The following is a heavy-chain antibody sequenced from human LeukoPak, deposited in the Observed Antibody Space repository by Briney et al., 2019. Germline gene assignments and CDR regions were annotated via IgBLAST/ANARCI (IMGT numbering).Heavy chain of an antibody. CDR1: GGSISSGGYY. CDR2: IYYSGST. J-gene: IGHJ4*02. CDR3: ARHEYDSSGYYYFDY. V-gene: IGHV4-31*03. Sequence: NPSETLSLTCTLSGGSISSGGYYCSWIRQHPGKGLEWIGYIYYSGSTYYNPSLKSRVTISVATSKNQCSLRLSSVTAADTAVYYCARHEYDSSGYYYFDYWGQGTLVTVSS. D-gene: IGHD3-22*01.